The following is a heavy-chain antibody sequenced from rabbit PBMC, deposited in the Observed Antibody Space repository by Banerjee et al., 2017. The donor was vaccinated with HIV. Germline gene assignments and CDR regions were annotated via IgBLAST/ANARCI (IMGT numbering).Heavy chain of an antibody. D-gene: IGHD8-1*01. V-gene: IGHV1S45*01. CDR3: ARDRYGDTDAASGYWDL. Sequence: QEQLEESGGGLVQPGGSLKLSCKASGFTLSSYWIYWVRQAPGKGLEWIACIYAGSSARTYYASWATGRFTTSKTSSTTVTLQMTSLTAADTATYFCARDRYGDTDAASGYWDLWGPGTLVTVS. J-gene: IGHJ4*01. CDR1: GFTLSSYW. CDR2: IYAGSSART.